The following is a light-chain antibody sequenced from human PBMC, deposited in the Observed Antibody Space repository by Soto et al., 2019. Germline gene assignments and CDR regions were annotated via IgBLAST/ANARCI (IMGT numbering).Light chain of an antibody. CDR1: QSVSSD. V-gene: IGKV3-15*01. CDR3: QQYDSWPYT. Sequence: EIVMTQSPATLPVPPGERATLSCRASQSVSSDLAWYQQIPGQAPRLLIYGASTRATGIPARFSGSGSGTEFTLTISSLQSEDIGIYYCQQYDSWPYTFGPGSKVHFK. CDR2: GAS. J-gene: IGKJ3*01.